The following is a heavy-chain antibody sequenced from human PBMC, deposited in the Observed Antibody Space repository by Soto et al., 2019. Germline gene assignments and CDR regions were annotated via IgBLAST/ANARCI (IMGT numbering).Heavy chain of an antibody. D-gene: IGHD6-19*01. J-gene: IGHJ4*02. CDR3: ARGAYSSGWYVPFDY. CDR2: IYYSGST. V-gene: IGHV4-59*01. CDR1: GGSISSYY. Sequence: SETLSLTCTVSGGSISSYYWSWIRQPPGKGLEWIGYIYYSGSTNYNPSLKSRVTISVDTSKNQFPLKLSSVTAADTAVYYCARGAYSSGWYVPFDYWGQGTLVTVSS.